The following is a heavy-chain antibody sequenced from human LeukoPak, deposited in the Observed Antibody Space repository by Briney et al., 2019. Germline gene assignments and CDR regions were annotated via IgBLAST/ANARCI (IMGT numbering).Heavy chain of an antibody. J-gene: IGHJ4*02. CDR1: GFTFSSYS. D-gene: IGHD5-24*01. CDR3: ARVDKEMATMDY. CDR2: ISSSSSYI. Sequence: PGGSLRLSCAASGFTFSSYSMNWVRQAPGKGLEWVSSISSSSSYIYYADSVKGRFTISRDNAKNSLYLQMNSLRAEDTAVYYCARVDKEMATMDYWGQGTLVTVSS. V-gene: IGHV3-21*01.